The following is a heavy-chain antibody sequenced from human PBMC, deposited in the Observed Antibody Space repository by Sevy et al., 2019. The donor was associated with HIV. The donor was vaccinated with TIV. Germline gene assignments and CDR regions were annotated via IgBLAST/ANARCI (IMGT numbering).Heavy chain of an antibody. V-gene: IGHV3-48*01. CDR3: ARDFAPYYYDSSGYYYLY. Sequence: GGSLRLSCAASGFTFSSYSMNWVRQAPGKGLEWVSHISSSSSTIYYADSVKGRFTISRDNAKNSLYLQMNSLRAEDTAVYYCARDFAPYYYDSSGYYYLYWGQGTLVTVPS. D-gene: IGHD3-22*01. J-gene: IGHJ4*02. CDR1: GFTFSSYS. CDR2: ISSSSSTI.